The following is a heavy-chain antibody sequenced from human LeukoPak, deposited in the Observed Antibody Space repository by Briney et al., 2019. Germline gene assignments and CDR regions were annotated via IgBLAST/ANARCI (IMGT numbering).Heavy chain of an antibody. CDR1: GGSITTNTDY. D-gene: IGHD2-2*01. J-gene: IGHJ3*02. Sequence: SETLSLTCTVSGGSITTNTDYWGWVRQPPGKGLEWIGSIYYSGSTYYSPSLKSRVTISVDTSKNQLSLKLTSVTAADTAVYYCARHPRYCSSNSCHGPDAFDIWGQGTMVTVSS. V-gene: IGHV4-39*01. CDR3: ARHPRYCSSNSCHGPDAFDI. CDR2: IYYSGST.